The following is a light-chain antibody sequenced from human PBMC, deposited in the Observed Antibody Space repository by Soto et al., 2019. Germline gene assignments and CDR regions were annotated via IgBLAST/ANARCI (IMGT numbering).Light chain of an antibody. V-gene: IGLV1-51*02. Sequence: QAVVTQPPSVSAAPGQQVTISCSGSRSNIGNNYVSWYQQLPGTAPKLLIYENNKRPSEIPDRFSGSKSGTSATLGITGLQTGDEADYYCGTWDSSLSAVVFGGGTKLTVL. CDR1: RSNIGNNY. J-gene: IGLJ2*01. CDR3: GTWDSSLSAVV. CDR2: ENN.